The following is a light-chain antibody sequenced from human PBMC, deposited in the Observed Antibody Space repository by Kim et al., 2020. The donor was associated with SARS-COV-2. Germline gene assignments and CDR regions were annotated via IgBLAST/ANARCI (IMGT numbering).Light chain of an antibody. Sequence: LGQTVRSTCQGDSLRSFYASWYQQKPGQAPVLVIYGKDNRPSGIPDRFSGSSSGNTASLTITGAQAEDEADYYCNSRDNSGNHLTVFGGGTQLTVL. J-gene: IGLJ2*01. V-gene: IGLV3-19*01. CDR2: GKD. CDR3: NSRDNSGNHLTV. CDR1: SLRSFY.